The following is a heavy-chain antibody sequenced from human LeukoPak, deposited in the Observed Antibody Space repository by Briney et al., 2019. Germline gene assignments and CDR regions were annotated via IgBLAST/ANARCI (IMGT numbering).Heavy chain of an antibody. J-gene: IGHJ4*02. V-gene: IGHV3-49*02. CDR3: SRGLHDYGDSNYYFYQ. CDR2: IRKKVYCLSS. Sequence: WVRQAPGRGGESVSYIRKKVYCLSSDYAASVRVRFTISIDDAKSTAYLQMNSLEIEDTALYYCSRGLHDYGDSNYYFYQWGRGTQVTVSS. D-gene: IGHD4-17*01.